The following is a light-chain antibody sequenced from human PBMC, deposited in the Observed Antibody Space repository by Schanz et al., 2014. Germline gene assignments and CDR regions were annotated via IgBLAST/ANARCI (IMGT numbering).Light chain of an antibody. V-gene: IGKV3-20*01. CDR2: GAA. Sequence: EIVLTQSPGTLSLSPGERVTLSCRASQRLSSVYLAWYQQKPGQAPRLLIYGAANRATGIPDRFSGSGSGTDFTLTITRLEPEDFGMFYCQQFINLPWTFGQGTKVEMK. J-gene: IGKJ1*01. CDR3: QQFINLPWT. CDR1: QRLSSVY.